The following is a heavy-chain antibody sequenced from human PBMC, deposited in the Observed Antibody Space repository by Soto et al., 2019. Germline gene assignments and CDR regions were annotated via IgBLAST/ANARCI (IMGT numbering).Heavy chain of an antibody. CDR1: GGSFSGYY. V-gene: IGHV4-34*01. D-gene: IGHD3-10*01. CDR2: INHSGST. J-gene: IGHJ5*02. CDR3: ARGRRITMVRGVGNWVDP. Sequence: QVQLQQWGAGLLKPSETLSLTCAVYGGSFSGYYWSWIRQPPGKGLEWIGEINHSGSTNYNPSLKSRVTISLDTSKNQFSLKLSSVTAADTAVYYCARGRRITMVRGVGNWVDPWGQGTLVTVSS.